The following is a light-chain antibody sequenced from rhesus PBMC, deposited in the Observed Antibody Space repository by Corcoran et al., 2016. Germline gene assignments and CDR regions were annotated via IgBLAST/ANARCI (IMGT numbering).Light chain of an antibody. CDR1: QSVSSS. CDR3: LQHSNWPWT. CDR2: GAS. Sequence: EIVMTQSPATLSLSPGERATLSCRASQSVSSSLAWYHQKPGQAPRLLIYGASSRATGIPDRFSGSGSGTDFTLTISSLGPEDVAVYYCLQHSNWPWTFGQGTKVEIK. J-gene: IGKJ1*01. V-gene: IGKV3-24*01.